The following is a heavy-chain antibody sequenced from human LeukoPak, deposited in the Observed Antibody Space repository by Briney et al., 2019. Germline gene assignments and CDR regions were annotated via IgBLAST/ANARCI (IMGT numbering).Heavy chain of an antibody. CDR1: GFTFDDYA. J-gene: IGHJ4*02. CDR2: ISGSGGST. D-gene: IGHD6-19*01. CDR3: AKSGQQWLVHVSTLDY. V-gene: IGHV3-23*01. Sequence: HPGRSLRLSCAASGFTFDDYAMHWVRQAPGKGLEWVSAISGSGGSTYYADSVKGRFTISRDNSKNTLYLQMNSLRAEDTAVYYCAKSGQQWLVHVSTLDYWGQGTLVTVSS.